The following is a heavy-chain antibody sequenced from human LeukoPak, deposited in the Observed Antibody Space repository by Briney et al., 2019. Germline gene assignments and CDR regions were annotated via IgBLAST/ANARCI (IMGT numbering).Heavy chain of an antibody. CDR1: GGTFSSYA. Sequence: SVKVSCKASGGTFSSYAISWVRQAPGQGLEWMGGIIPIFGTANYAQKFQGRVTITTDESTSTAYMELSSLRSEDTAVYYCACKWLQAGYFVYWGQGTLVTVSS. CDR3: ACKWLQAGYFVY. V-gene: IGHV1-69*05. CDR2: IIPIFGTA. D-gene: IGHD5-24*01. J-gene: IGHJ4*02.